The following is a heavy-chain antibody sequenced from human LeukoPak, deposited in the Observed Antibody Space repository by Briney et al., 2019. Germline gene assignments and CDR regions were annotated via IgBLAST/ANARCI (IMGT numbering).Heavy chain of an antibody. CDR2: IRYAASNK. CDR3: AKDSTSFRYFDY. V-gene: IGHV3-30*02. CDR1: RFIFSNYG. J-gene: IGHJ4*02. D-gene: IGHD3-16*01. Sequence: RGSLRLSCAASRFIFSNYGMHWVRQAPGKRLEWVGFIRYAASNKYYADFVHGRFTISRDNSKNMLYLQMISLRAEDTAVYYCAKDSTSFRYFDYGGQGNLVTVSS.